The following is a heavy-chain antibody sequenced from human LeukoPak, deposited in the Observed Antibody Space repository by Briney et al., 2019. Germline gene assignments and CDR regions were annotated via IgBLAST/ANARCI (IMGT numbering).Heavy chain of an antibody. J-gene: IGHJ3*02. CDR1: EFTFSSYG. CDR3: ARDPNGDYIGTFDM. V-gene: IGHV3-23*01. D-gene: IGHD4-17*01. Sequence: PGGSLRLSCAASEFTFSSYGMSWVRQAPGKGLEWVSSISGSGGSTQYADSVQGRFAISRDNSKNTLCLQMNSLRVEDTAMYFCARDPNGDYIGTFDMWGRGTMVSVSS. CDR2: ISGSGGST.